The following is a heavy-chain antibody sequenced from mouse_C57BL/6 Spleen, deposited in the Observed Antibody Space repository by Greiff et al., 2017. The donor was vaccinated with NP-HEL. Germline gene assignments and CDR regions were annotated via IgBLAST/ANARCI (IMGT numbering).Heavy chain of an antibody. Sequence: EVKLVESGGGLVKPGGSLKLSCAASGFTFSSYAMSWVRQTPEKRLEWVATISDGGSYTYYPDNVKGRFTISRDNAKSNLYLQMSHLKSEDTAMYYCAREYYGSSYFDYWGQGTTLTVSS. D-gene: IGHD1-1*01. CDR1: GFTFSSYA. CDR2: ISDGGSYT. V-gene: IGHV5-4*01. J-gene: IGHJ2*01. CDR3: AREYYGSSYFDY.